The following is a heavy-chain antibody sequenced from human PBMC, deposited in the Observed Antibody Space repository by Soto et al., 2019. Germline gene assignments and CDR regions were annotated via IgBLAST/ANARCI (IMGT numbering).Heavy chain of an antibody. CDR2: IHYSDST. J-gene: IGHJ6*02. V-gene: IGHV4-61*01. CDR3: ARVSRRPLTAADQGSWIPYYSRGG. Sequence: SETLSLTCTVSGGSVSSRSFYWSWLRQSPGRGLEWIGYIHYSDSTNYNPSLKSRVTISVDTSKNQFSLKLRSVTAADTAVYKCARVSRRPLTAADQGSWIPYYSRGGWGQG. CDR1: GGSVSSRSFY. D-gene: IGHD6-13*01.